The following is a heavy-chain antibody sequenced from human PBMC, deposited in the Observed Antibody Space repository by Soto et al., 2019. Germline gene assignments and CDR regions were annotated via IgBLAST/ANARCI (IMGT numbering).Heavy chain of an antibody. CDR3: ARASNVDIVATTYYYYYGMDV. Sequence: GASVKVSCKASGGTFSSYAISWVRQAPGQGLEWMGGIIPIFGTANYAQKFQGRVTITADESTSTAYMELSSLRSEDTAVYYCARASNVDIVATTYYYYYGMDVWGQGTTVTVSS. CDR1: GGTFSSYA. V-gene: IGHV1-69*13. J-gene: IGHJ6*02. CDR2: IIPIFGTA. D-gene: IGHD5-12*01.